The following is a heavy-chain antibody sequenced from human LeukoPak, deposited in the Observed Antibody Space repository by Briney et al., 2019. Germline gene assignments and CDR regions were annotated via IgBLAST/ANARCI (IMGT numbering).Heavy chain of an antibody. D-gene: IGHD6-13*01. CDR3: ARGYWAHGMNV. Sequence: SQTLSLTCAISGDSVSSDTTARNWIRQSSSRGLEWLGRAYYTSKWITNYAVSVRSRITVNPNTSNSQFSLQLNSVPPEDTAVYYRARGYWAHGMNVWGPGTTVTVSS. V-gene: IGHV6-1*01. CDR1: GDSVSSDTTA. J-gene: IGHJ6*02. CDR2: AYYTSKWIT.